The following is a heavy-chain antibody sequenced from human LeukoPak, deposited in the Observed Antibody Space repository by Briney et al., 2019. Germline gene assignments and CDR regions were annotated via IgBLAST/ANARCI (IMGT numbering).Heavy chain of an antibody. J-gene: IGHJ4*02. CDR1: GFTFSTYS. CDR2: ISKSISTV. Sequence: GGSLRLSCAACGFTFSTYSMNRVPQPPGKALVCISYISKSISTVFYADSVKGRFTISRDNAKNSLYLQMNSLRDEDTAVYYCARESSSMASHSFDYWGQGTLVTVSP. D-gene: IGHD2/OR15-2a*01. CDR3: ARESSSMASHSFDY. V-gene: IGHV3-48*02.